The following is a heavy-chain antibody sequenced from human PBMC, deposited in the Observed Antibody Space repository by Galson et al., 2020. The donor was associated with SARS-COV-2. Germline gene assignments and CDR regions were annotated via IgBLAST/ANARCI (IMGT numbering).Heavy chain of an antibody. Sequence: GGSLRLSCVASGLSFSRYWMHWVRQAPGKGLVWVSRINSDGSSITYAESVKGRFTISRDNAKNTLYLQMNSLRADDTAVYYCANKGAFYYGSGNAFDIWGQGTMVNVSS. D-gene: IGHD3-10*01. CDR3: ANKGAFYYGSGNAFDI. J-gene: IGHJ3*02. CDR2: INSDGSSI. CDR1: GLSFSRYW. V-gene: IGHV3-74*03.